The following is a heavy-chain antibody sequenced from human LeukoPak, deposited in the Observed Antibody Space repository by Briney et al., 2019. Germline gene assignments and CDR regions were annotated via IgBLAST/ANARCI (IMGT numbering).Heavy chain of an antibody. Sequence: GGSLRLSCAASGFTFSTYSMNWVRQAPGKGLEWVSYIDTGTSTIYYADSVKGRFTISRDNANSSLFLQMNSLRAEDTALYYCARDRGSNNYFDQWGQGTLVTVSS. CDR2: IDTGTSTI. V-gene: IGHV3-48*04. CDR3: ARDRGSNNYFDQ. CDR1: GFTFSTYS. D-gene: IGHD2-2*01. J-gene: IGHJ4*02.